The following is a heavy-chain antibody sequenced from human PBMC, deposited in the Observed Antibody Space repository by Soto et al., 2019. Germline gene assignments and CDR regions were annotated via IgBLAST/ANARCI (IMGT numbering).Heavy chain of an antibody. V-gene: IGHV1-69*02. Sequence: QVQLVQSGAEVKKPGSSVRVSCKASGDTFTFYSINWARQAPGLGLEWMGRINPILSMSNYAQRFQGRVTMTADKSTSTAYMERSSLRSEDTAMYYCASSYGSGYRAFDYWGQGALVTVSS. J-gene: IGHJ4*02. CDR1: GDTFTFYS. D-gene: IGHD3-10*01. CDR2: INPILSMS. CDR3: ASSYGSGYRAFDY.